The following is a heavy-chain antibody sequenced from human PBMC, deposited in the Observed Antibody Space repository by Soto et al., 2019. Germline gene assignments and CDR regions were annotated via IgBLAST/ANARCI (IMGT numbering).Heavy chain of an antibody. Sequence: PGGSLRLSCAVSGLTFKNAWMTWVRRAPGKGLEWVGRIKSKTDGGTTDYAAPVKGRFTISRDDSKNTLYLQMNSLKTEDTAVYYCTGPEGGSYYYYYYGMDVWGQGTTVTVSS. CDR2: IKSKTDGGTT. D-gene: IGHD1-26*01. V-gene: IGHV3-15*07. J-gene: IGHJ6*02. CDR1: GLTFKNAW. CDR3: TGPEGGSYYYYYYGMDV.